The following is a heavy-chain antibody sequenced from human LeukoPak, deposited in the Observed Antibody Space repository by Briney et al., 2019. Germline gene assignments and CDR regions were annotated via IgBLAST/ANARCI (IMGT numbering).Heavy chain of an antibody. V-gene: IGHV1-18*01. D-gene: IGHD3-3*01. CDR1: GYTFTSYG. CDR2: ISAYNGNT. J-gene: IGHJ6*02. Sequence: ASVTVSCTASGYTFTSYGISWVRQAPGQGLEWMGWISAYNGNTNYAQKLQGRVTMTTDTSTSTAYMELRSLRSDDTAVYYCARAPSHYDFWSGYYSHYYYGMDVWGQGTTVTVSS. CDR3: ARAPSHYDFWSGYYSHYYYGMDV.